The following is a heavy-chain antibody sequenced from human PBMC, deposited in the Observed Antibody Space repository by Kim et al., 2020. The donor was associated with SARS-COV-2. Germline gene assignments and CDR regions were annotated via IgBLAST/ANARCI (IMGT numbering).Heavy chain of an antibody. V-gene: IGHV1-46*01. Sequence: ASVKVSCKASGYTFTSYYMHWVRQAPGQGLEWMGIINPSGGSTSYAQKFQGRVTMTRDTSTSTVYMELSSLRSEDTAVYYCAREPPHEGYYYYYGMDVWGQGTTVTVSS. CDR1: GYTFTSYY. CDR2: INPSGGST. J-gene: IGHJ6*02. CDR3: AREPPHEGYYYYYGMDV.